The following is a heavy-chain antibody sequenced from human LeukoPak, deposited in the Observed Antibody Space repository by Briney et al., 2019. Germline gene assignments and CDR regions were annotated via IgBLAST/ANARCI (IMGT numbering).Heavy chain of an antibody. Sequence: SETLSLTCTVSGGSISSGGYYWSWIRQHPGKGLEWIGYIYYSGSTYYNPSLKSRVTISVDTSKNQFSLKLSSVTAADTAVYYCARRDIVATISTWGQGTLVTVSS. V-gene: IGHV4-31*03. CDR2: IYYSGST. D-gene: IGHD5-12*01. J-gene: IGHJ4*02. CDR3: ARRDIVATIST. CDR1: GGSISSGGYY.